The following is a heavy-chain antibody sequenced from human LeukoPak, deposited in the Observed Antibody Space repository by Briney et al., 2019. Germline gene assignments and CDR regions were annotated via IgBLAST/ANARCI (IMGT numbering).Heavy chain of an antibody. V-gene: IGHV3-7*01. CDR2: IKQDGSEK. CDR1: GFTFSSYW. Sequence: GGSLRLSCAASGFTFSSYWMSWVRQAPGKGLEWVANIKQDGSEKYYVDSVKGRFTIPRDNAKNSLYLQMNSLRAEDTAVYYCARDNRGYPYYFDYWGQGTLVTVSS. CDR3: ARDNRGYPYYFDY. J-gene: IGHJ4*02. D-gene: IGHD5-18*01.